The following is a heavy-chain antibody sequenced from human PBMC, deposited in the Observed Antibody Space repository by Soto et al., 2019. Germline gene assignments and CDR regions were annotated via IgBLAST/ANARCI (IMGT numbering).Heavy chain of an antibody. J-gene: IGHJ3*02. V-gene: IGHV3-53*01. Sequence: GGSLRLSCADSGFTVSSNYMSWVRQAPGKGLEWVSVIYSGGSTYYADSVKGRFTISRDSSKNTLYLQMNSLRAEDTAVYYCARSRVVVAATDAFDIWGQGTMVTVSS. D-gene: IGHD2-15*01. CDR1: GFTVSSNY. CDR3: ARSRVVVAATDAFDI. CDR2: IYSGGST.